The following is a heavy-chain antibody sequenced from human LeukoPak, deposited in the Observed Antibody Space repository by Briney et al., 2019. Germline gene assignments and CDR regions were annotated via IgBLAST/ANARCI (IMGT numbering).Heavy chain of an antibody. Sequence: PSETLSLTCTVSGGSISSSSYYWGWIRQPPGKGLEWIGSIYYSGSTYYNPSLKSRVTISVDTSKNQFSLKLSSVTAADTAVYYCARDGYGGNDGLWGQGTLVTVSS. J-gene: IGHJ4*02. CDR1: GGSISSSSYY. CDR2: IYYSGST. V-gene: IGHV4-39*07. CDR3: ARDGYGGNDGL. D-gene: IGHD5-12*01.